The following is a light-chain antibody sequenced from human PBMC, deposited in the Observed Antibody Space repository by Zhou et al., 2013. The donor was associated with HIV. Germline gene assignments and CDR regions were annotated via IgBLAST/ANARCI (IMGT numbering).Light chain of an antibody. Sequence: EIAMTQSPATLSVSPGERATLSCRASQSVSSSYLAWYQQKPGQAPRLLIYGASSRATGIPDRFSGSGSGTDFTLTISRLEPEVFAVYYCQQYGSSPSFGPGPKWISN. J-gene: IGKJ3*01. V-gene: IGKV3-20*01. CDR1: QSVSSSY. CDR3: QQYGSSPS. CDR2: GAS.